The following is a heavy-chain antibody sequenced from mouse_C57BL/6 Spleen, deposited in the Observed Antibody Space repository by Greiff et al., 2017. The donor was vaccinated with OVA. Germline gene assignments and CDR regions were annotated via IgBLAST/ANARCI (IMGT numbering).Heavy chain of an antibody. D-gene: IGHD2-4*01. CDR3: TRTHDSSWFAY. V-gene: IGHV1-15*01. CDR2: IDPETGGT. CDR1: GYTFTDYE. J-gene: IGHJ3*01. Sequence: QVQLQQSGAELVRPGASVTLSCKASGYTFTDYEMHWVKQTPVHGLEWIGAIDPETGGTAYNQKFKGKAILTADKSSSTAYMELRSLTSEDAAVYYCTRTHDSSWFAYWGQGTLVTVSA.